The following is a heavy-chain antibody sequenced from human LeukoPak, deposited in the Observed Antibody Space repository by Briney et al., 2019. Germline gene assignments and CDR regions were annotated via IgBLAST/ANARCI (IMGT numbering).Heavy chain of an antibody. CDR3: VRQDCSGGSCYLDY. CDR1: RVIFSNYA. D-gene: IGHD2-15*01. J-gene: IGHJ4*02. V-gene: IGHV3-30*04. Sequence: GSLRLSCAASRVIFSNYAMHWVRQAPGKGLDWVAVISYHGRDQFYADSVKGRFTISRDSSKDTLYLQMNSLRTEDTAVYYCVRQDCSGGSCYLDYWGQGTLVTVSS. CDR2: ISYHGRDQ.